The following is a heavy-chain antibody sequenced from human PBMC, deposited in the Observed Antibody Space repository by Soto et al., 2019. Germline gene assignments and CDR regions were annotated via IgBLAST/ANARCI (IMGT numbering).Heavy chain of an antibody. D-gene: IGHD3-9*01. J-gene: IGHJ5*02. CDR1: GGTFSSYA. V-gene: IGHV1-69*13. Sequence: GASVKVSCKASGGTFSSYAISWVRQAPGQGLEWMGGIIPIFGTANYAQKFQGRVTITADESTSTAYMELSSLRSEDTAVYYCARYIVDYDILTGYYVQYWFDPWGQGTLVTVSS. CDR3: ARYIVDYDILTGYYVQYWFDP. CDR2: IIPIFGTA.